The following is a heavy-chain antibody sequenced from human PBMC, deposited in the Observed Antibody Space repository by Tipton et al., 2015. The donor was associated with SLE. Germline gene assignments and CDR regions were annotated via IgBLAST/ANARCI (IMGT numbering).Heavy chain of an antibody. CDR3: ARDTAGFDY. Sequence: SLRLSCAASGFSFSDHFMDWVRQAPGKGLEWIARIRNKPKTYTTEYAASVKGRFTISRDDSKSSLYLQMNSLETEDTAVYYCARDTAGFDYWGQGTLVTVSS. D-gene: IGHD6-19*01. CDR1: GFSFSDHF. J-gene: IGHJ4*02. CDR2: IRNKPKTYTT. V-gene: IGHV3-72*01.